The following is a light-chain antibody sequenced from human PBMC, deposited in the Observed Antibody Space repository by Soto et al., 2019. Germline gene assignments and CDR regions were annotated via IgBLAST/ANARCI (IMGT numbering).Light chain of an antibody. CDR3: QQRSASIT. J-gene: IGKJ5*01. CDR1: HSVTTH. CDR2: DAS. V-gene: IGKV3-11*01. Sequence: EIVLTQSPGTLCLSQGERAPLPCWASHSVTTHLAWFQQRPGQTPRLLIYDASTRAPGIPARLSGRGSGADFTLTIRSLEPEDFAVYYCQQRSASITFGQGTRLEIK.